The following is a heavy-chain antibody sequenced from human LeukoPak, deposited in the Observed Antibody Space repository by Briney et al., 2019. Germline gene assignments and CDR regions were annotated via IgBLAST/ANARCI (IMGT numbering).Heavy chain of an antibody. D-gene: IGHD5-18*01. V-gene: IGHV4-61*02. Sequence: PSETLSLTCAVSGGFISSGNYYWSWIRQPAGKGLEWIGRIYSSGSTNYNPSLKSRVTISVDTSKNQFSLKLSSVTAADTAVYYCARWGGPYSYGYFDHWGQGSLVTISS. CDR1: GGFISSGNYY. J-gene: IGHJ4*02. CDR3: ARWGGPYSYGYFDH. CDR2: IYSSGST.